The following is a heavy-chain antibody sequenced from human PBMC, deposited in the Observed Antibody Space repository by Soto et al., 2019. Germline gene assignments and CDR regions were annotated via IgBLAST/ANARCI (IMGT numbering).Heavy chain of an antibody. Sequence: QVQLVESGGGVVQPGRSLRLSCAASGFTFSSYGMHWVRQAPGKGLEWVAVISYDGSNKYYEDSVKGRFTISRDNSKNTLYLQMNSLRGEDTAVYYCAKDATMVRGFIWYFDYWGQGTLVTVSA. J-gene: IGHJ4*02. D-gene: IGHD3-10*01. CDR1: GFTFSSYG. CDR3: AKDATMVRGFIWYFDY. CDR2: ISYDGSNK. V-gene: IGHV3-30*18.